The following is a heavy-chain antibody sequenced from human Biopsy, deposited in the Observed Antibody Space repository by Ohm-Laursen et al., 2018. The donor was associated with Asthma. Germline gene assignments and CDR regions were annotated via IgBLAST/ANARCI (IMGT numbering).Heavy chain of an antibody. J-gene: IGHJ6*02. CDR2: ISYDGRTT. V-gene: IGHV3-30*03. CDR3: ARAYSSGWTRGMDV. D-gene: IGHD6-19*01. CDR1: GFAFSQYG. Sequence: SLRLSCTASGFAFSQYGMHWVRQAPGQGLEWVAVISYDGRTTYYAGSVEGRLTISRDNAKNTLSLQMNSLSAADTAVYYCARAYSSGWTRGMDVWGQGTTVTVSS.